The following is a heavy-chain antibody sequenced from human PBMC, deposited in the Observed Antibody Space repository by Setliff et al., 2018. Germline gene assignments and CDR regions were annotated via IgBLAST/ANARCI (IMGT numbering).Heavy chain of an antibody. CDR2: SRYAENYQ. J-gene: IGHJ4*02. V-gene: IGHV3-30-3*01. CDR3: ARSDGGSSGLDY. Sequence: PGGSLRLSCAASGLTFNNYAMSWVRQAPGKGLEWVAVSRYAENYQYYADSVKGRFTISRDNSENTLYLQMNSLRPDDTAVYHCARSDGGSSGLDYWGQGTLVTVSS. D-gene: IGHD2-15*01. CDR1: GLTFNNYA.